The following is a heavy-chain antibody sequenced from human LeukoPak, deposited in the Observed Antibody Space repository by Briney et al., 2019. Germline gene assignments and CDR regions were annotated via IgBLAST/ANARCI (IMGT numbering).Heavy chain of an antibody. CDR1: GYTFTGSY. J-gene: IGHJ5*02. CDR3: ARPSGGSGRWGDNWFDP. V-gene: IGHV1-2*02. D-gene: IGHD3-10*01. Sequence: ASVKVSCKASGYTFTGSYMHWVRQAPGQGLEWAGWINLNSGGTNYAQKFQGRVTMTRDTSISTAYMELSSLRSDDTAVYYCARPSGGSGRWGDNWFDPWGQGTLVTVSS. CDR2: INLNSGGT.